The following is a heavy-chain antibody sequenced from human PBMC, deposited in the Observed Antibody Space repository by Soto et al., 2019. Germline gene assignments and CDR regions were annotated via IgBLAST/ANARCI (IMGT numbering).Heavy chain of an antibody. J-gene: IGHJ4*02. V-gene: IGHV4-39*01. CDR2: IHDSTRT. CDR3: RGNFE. CDR1: GDSISSDRYY. Sequence: QLQLQESGPGLVKPSETLSLICTVSGDSISSDRYYWGWARQPPGKGLEWIGSIHDSTRTFYNSSLKGRLTISVDASKNQLSLKLTAVTVADTAVYYCRGNFEWGQGTLVTVSS. D-gene: IGHD2-21*01.